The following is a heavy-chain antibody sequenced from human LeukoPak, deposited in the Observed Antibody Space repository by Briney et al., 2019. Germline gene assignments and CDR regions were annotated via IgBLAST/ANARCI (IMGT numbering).Heavy chain of an antibody. D-gene: IGHD3-22*01. CDR1: GFTFSSYA. CDR3: AKDFYYDSRYDAFDI. CDR2: IRYDGSNK. V-gene: IGHV3-30*02. Sequence: PGRSLRLSCAASGFTFSSYAMHWVRQAPGKGLEWVAFIRYDGSNKYYADSVKGRFTISRDNSKNTLYLQMNSLRAEDTAVYYCAKDFYYDSRYDAFDIWGQGTMVTVSS. J-gene: IGHJ3*02.